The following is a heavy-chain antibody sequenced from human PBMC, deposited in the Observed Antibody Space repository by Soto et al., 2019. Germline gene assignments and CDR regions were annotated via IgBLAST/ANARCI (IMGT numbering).Heavy chain of an antibody. CDR3: ARSHLIRTYIAPAAKFHY. V-gene: IGHV3-21*01. D-gene: IGHD6-13*01. CDR2: ISHHSDYI. J-gene: IGHJ4*02. Sequence: PGGSLRLSCASSGFTFASYNMLWVRQAPGKGLEWVASISHHSDYIYHADSVKGRFTVSRDNAKNSLFLEMTILRDEDTAVYYCARSHLIRTYIAPAAKFHYSGPGTLVTVYS. CDR1: GFTFASYN.